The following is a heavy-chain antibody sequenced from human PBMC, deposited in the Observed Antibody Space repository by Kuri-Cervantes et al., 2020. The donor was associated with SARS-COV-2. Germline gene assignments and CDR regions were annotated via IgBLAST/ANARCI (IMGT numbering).Heavy chain of an antibody. CDR2: ISYDGSNK. Sequence: GGSLRLSCAASGFTFSSYAMHWVRQAPGKGLEWVAVISYDGSNKYYADSVKGRFTISRDNSKNTLYLQMNSLRAEDTAVYYCARDLSWAAAGSLDYWGQGTLVTVS. J-gene: IGHJ4*02. CDR3: ARDLSWAAAGSLDY. CDR1: GFTFSSYA. D-gene: IGHD6-13*01. V-gene: IGHV3-30-3*01.